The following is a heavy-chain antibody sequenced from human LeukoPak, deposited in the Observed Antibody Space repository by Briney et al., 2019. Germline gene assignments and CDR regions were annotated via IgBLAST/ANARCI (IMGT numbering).Heavy chain of an antibody. D-gene: IGHD2-15*01. CDR3: ARGNILCSGGSCSTNIDY. J-gene: IGHJ4*02. Sequence: SETLSLTCTVSGGSISSYYWSWIRQPAGKGLEWIGRIYTSGSTNYNPSLKSRVTMSVDTSKNQFPLKLSSGTAGDTAVYYCARGNILCSGGSCSTNIDYWGQGTLVTVS. CDR1: GGSISSYY. V-gene: IGHV4-4*07. CDR2: IYTSGST.